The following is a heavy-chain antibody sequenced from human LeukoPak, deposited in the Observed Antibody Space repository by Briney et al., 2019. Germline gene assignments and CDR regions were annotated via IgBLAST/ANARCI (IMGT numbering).Heavy chain of an antibody. V-gene: IGHV4-4*07. Sequence: SETLSLTCTVSGGSISSYYWSWIRQPAGKGLEWIGRIYTSGSTNYNPSLKSRVTMSVDTSKNQFSLKLSSMTAADTAVYYCARESIPGIAAAGTNYWGQGTLVTVSS. D-gene: IGHD6-13*01. CDR3: ARESIPGIAAAGTNY. J-gene: IGHJ4*02. CDR2: IYTSGST. CDR1: GGSISSYY.